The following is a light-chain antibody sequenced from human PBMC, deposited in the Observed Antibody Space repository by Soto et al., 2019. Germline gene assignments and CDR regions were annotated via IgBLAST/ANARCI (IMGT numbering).Light chain of an antibody. V-gene: IGLV2-14*03. CDR2: DVS. CDR3: SSYSNANPLV. J-gene: IGLJ2*01. CDR1: SSDVGDYKS. Sequence: QCALTQPASVSGSPGQSIAISCSGTSSDVGDYKSVSWYQHHPGKVPKLVIFDVSNRPSGVSNRFSGSKSGNTASLTISGLQAEDEADYYCSSYSNANPLVFAGGTNLTVI.